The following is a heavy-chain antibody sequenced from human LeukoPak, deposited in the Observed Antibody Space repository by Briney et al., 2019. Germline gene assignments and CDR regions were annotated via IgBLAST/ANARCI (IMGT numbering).Heavy chain of an antibody. CDR2: MNPNNGNT. CDR1: GGTFSSYA. D-gene: IGHD3-22*01. V-gene: IGHV1-8*02. J-gene: IGHJ6*02. CDR3: ARGRRQRAATDKEYNYYYVMDV. Sequence: ASVEVSCKASGGTFSSYAISWVRQATGQGLEWMGWMNPNNGNTGSGQKFQGRLTMTRDTSINTAYMELSSLRSDDTAVYFCARGRRQRAATDKEYNYYYVMDVWGLGTTVTVS.